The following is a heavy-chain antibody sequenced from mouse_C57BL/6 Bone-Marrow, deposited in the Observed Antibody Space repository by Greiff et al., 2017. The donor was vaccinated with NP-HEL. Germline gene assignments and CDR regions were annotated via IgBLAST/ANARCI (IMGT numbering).Heavy chain of an antibody. Sequence: VQLQQSGPELVKPGASVKISCKASGYTFTDYYMNWVKQSHGKSLEWIGDINPNNGGTSYNQKFKGKATLTVDKSSSTAYMELRSLTSEDSAVYYCSYSNYVHYYAMDYWGQGTSVTVSS. D-gene: IGHD2-5*01. V-gene: IGHV1-26*01. CDR2: INPNNGGT. CDR3: SYSNYVHYYAMDY. J-gene: IGHJ4*01. CDR1: GYTFTDYY.